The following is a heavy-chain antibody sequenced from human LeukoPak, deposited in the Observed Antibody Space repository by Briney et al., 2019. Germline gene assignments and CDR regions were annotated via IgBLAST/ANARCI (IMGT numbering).Heavy chain of an antibody. V-gene: IGHV4-39*01. CDR1: GGSISSSSYY. D-gene: IGHD3-10*02. CDR3: ARMFGELPYYFGY. J-gene: IGHJ4*02. Sequence: SETLSLTCTVSGGSISSSSYYWGWIRQPPGKGLEWIGSIYYSGSTYYNPSLKGRVTISVDTSKNQFSLKLSSVTAADTAVYYCARMFGELPYYFGYWGQGTLVTVSS. CDR2: IYYSGST.